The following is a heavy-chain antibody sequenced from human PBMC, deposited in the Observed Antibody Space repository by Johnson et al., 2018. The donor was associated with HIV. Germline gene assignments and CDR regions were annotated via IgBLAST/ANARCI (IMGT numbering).Heavy chain of an antibody. Sequence: QVQLVESGGGVVQPGRSLRLSCAVSGFTLSSYVMHWVRQAPGKGLEWVAVMSYDGSEKYYVDSVKGRFTISRDNAKNSLYLQMNSLRAEDTAVYYCARDYDLAARPVAFDIWGQGTMVTVSS. CDR1: GFTLSSYV. CDR2: MSYDGSEK. V-gene: IGHV3-30*03. CDR3: ARDYDLAARPVAFDI. D-gene: IGHD6-6*01. J-gene: IGHJ3*02.